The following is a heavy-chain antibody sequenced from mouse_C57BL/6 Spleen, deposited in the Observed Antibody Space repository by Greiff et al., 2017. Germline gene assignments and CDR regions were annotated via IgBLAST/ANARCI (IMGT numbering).Heavy chain of an antibody. Sequence: QVQLQQSGAELVKPGASVKMSCTASGYTFTGYYMNWVKQRPEQSLEWIGEIYPGNGSTTYNEKFKAKATLTVDTSSSTAYMQLNSLASEDSAVYYCARRESCRYLAMGDGGQGTSVTVS. CDR2: IYPGNGST. CDR1: GYTFTGYY. V-gene: IGHV1-55*01. J-gene: IGHJ4*01. CDR3: ARRESCRYLAMGD. D-gene: IGHD1-1*01.